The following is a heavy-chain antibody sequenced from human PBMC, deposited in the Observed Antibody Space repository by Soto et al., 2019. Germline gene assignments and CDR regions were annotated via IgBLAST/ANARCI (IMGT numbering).Heavy chain of an antibody. CDR1: GYTFTSCA. J-gene: IGHJ6*02. Sequence: GASVKVSCKASGYTFTSCAMHWVRQAPGQRLEWMGWINAGNGNTKYSQKFQGRVTITRDTSASTAYMELSSLRSEDTAVYYCARDLDSSSWYDPYYYGMDVWGQGTTVTVSS. CDR2: INAGNGNT. V-gene: IGHV1-3*01. D-gene: IGHD6-13*01. CDR3: ARDLDSSSWYDPYYYGMDV.